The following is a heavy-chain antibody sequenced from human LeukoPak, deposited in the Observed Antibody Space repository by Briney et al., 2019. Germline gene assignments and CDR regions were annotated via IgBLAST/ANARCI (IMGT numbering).Heavy chain of an antibody. J-gene: IGHJ4*02. Sequence: PGRSLRLSCAASGFTFSSYGMHWVRQAPGKGLEWVAVISYDGSNNYYADSVKGRFTISRDNSKNTLYLQMNSLRAEDTAVYYCAKDLRYYDSSGYYYWGQGTLVTVSS. CDR2: ISYDGSNN. CDR1: GFTFSSYG. CDR3: AKDLRYYDSSGYYY. D-gene: IGHD3-22*01. V-gene: IGHV3-30*18.